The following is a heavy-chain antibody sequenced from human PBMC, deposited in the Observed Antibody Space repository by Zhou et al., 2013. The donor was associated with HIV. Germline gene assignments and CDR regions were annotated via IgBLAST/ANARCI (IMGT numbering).Heavy chain of an antibody. Sequence: QVHLVQSGAEVKKPGASVRVSCKASGYTFTSTGITWVRQAPGQGLEWMGWISAYNGVTDFAQEFQDRLTMTTDASTTTAYMELRSLRSDDTAVYYCARTGVHPVYWYFDLWGRGTLVTVSS. J-gene: IGHJ2*01. CDR2: ISAYNGVT. CDR3: ARTGVHPVYWYFDL. V-gene: IGHV1-18*01. D-gene: IGHD3-10*01. CDR1: GYTFTSTG.